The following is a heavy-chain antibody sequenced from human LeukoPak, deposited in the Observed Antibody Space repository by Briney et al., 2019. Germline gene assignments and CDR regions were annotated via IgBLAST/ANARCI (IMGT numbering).Heavy chain of an antibody. CDR3: ARDRVRLLAEYSSGWYGSGFDY. CDR2: INPSSGGT. V-gene: IGHV1-2*02. CDR1: GYTFTGYY. J-gene: IGHJ4*02. D-gene: IGHD6-19*01. Sequence: GASVKVSCKASGYTFTGYYMHWVRQAPGQGLEWMGWINPSSGGTNHAQKFQGRGAMTRDTSISTAYMELSRLRSDDTAVYYCARDRVRLLAEYSSGWYGSGFDYWGQGTLVTVSS.